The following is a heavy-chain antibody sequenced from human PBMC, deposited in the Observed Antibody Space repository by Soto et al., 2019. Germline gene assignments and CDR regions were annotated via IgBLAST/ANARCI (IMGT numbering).Heavy chain of an antibody. CDR2: ISSSSSYI. CDR1: GFTFSSYS. Sequence: GGSLRLSXAASGFTFSSYSMNWVRQAPGKGLEWVSSISSSSSYIYYADSVKGRFTISRDNAKNSLYLQMNSLRAEDTAVYYCARSGSYSSSWYYLGWFDPWGRGTLVTVSS. D-gene: IGHD6-13*01. J-gene: IGHJ5*02. CDR3: ARSGSYSSSWYYLGWFDP. V-gene: IGHV3-21*01.